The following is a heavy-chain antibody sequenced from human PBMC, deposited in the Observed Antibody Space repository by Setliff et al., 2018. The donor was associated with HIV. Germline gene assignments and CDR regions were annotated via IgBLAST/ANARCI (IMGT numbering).Heavy chain of an antibody. CDR1: GHTFTNYD. D-gene: IGHD3-10*01. Sequence: ASVKVSCKPSGHTFTNYDIHWMRRATGQGLEWMGWMNPNSGVSGYALKFHDRITMTRDTSITTAYMELSSLTSEDTAVYYCARGKGVGGVIITGGLDVWGQGTTVTVSS. V-gene: IGHV1-8*01. CDR3: ARGKGVGGVIITGGLDV. CDR2: MNPNSGVS. J-gene: IGHJ6*02.